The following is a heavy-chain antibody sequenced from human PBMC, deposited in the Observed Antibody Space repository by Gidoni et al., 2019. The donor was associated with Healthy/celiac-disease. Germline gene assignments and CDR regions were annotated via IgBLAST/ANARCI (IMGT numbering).Heavy chain of an antibody. CDR1: GYSFTSYW. Sequence: EVQLVQFVAEVKKTGASLKISCKGSGYSFTSYWIGWVRQMPGKGLEWMGIIYPGDSDTRYSPSFQGQVTSSADKSISTAYLQWSSLKASDTAMYYCARMPGISPVYFDYWGQGTLVTVSS. J-gene: IGHJ4*02. CDR3: ARMPGISPVYFDY. D-gene: IGHD6-13*01. V-gene: IGHV5-51*01. CDR2: IYPGDSDT.